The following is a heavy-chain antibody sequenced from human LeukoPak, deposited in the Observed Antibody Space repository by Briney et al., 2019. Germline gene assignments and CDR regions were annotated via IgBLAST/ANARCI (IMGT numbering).Heavy chain of an antibody. D-gene: IGHD3-22*01. Sequence: PGGSLRLSCVASGFTFSSYGMHWVRQAPGKGLESVAFLRYDGSNNYYAESAKGRFTISRDNSKNMLYLQMNSLRAEDTALYYCARGAGRYYDSSGYYIDFWGQGILVTVSS. J-gene: IGHJ4*02. CDR1: GFTFSSYG. CDR3: ARGAGRYYDSSGYYIDF. CDR2: LRYDGSNN. V-gene: IGHV3-30*02.